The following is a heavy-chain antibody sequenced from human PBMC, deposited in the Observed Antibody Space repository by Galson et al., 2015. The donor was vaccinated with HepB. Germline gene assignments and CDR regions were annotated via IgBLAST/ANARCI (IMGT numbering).Heavy chain of an antibody. J-gene: IGHJ5*02. CDR1: GGTFSSYT. Sequence: SCKASGGTFSSYTISWVRQAPGQGLEWMGRIIPILGIANYAQKFQGRVTITADKSTSTAYMELSSLRSEDTAVYYCARDANYYGSGSYGYWFDPWGQGTLVTVSS. CDR3: ARDANYYGSGSYGYWFDP. D-gene: IGHD3-10*01. CDR2: IIPILGIA. V-gene: IGHV1-69*04.